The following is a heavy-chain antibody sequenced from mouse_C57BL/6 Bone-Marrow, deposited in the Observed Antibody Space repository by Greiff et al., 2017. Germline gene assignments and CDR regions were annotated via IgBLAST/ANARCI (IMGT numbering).Heavy chain of an antibody. V-gene: IGHV1-81*01. J-gene: IGHJ1*03. CDR1: GYTFTSYG. CDR2: IYPRTGNT. CDR3: ARWGYYYGSSPTDFDV. D-gene: IGHD1-1*01. Sequence: QVQLQQSGAELARPGASVKLSCKASGYTFTSYGISWVKQRTGQGLEWIGEIYPRTGNTYYNEKFKGKATLTADKSSSTAYMELRSLASEESAVYFCARWGYYYGSSPTDFDVWGTGTTVTVSS.